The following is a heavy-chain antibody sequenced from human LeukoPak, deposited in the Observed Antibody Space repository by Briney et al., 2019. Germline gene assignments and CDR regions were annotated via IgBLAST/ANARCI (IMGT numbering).Heavy chain of an antibody. D-gene: IGHD3-9*01. Sequence: SETLSLTCAVSGGSISSSNWWSWVRQPPGKGLERIGEIYLSGSTNYNPSLKSRVTISVDKSKNQFSLKLSSVTAADTAVYYCAREGYDILTGYSQHYFDYWGQGTLVTVSS. CDR1: GGSISSSNW. CDR3: AREGYDILTGYSQHYFDY. CDR2: IYLSGST. V-gene: IGHV4-4*02. J-gene: IGHJ4*02.